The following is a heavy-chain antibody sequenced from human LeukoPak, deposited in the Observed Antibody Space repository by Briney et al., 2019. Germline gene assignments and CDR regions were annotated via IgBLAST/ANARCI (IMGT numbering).Heavy chain of an antibody. J-gene: IGHJ6*02. CDR2: FYNSGSN. CDR3: ACLWGASGMDV. V-gene: IGHV4-59*08. Sequence: SETLSLTCSVSDGSMISYHWSWIRPPAGKGLEWIGYFYNSGSNKYNPSLKSRVTISVDTSENQFSLKLSSVTAADTAVYYCACLWGASGMDVWGQGTAVTVSS. D-gene: IGHD3-16*01. CDR1: DGSMISYH.